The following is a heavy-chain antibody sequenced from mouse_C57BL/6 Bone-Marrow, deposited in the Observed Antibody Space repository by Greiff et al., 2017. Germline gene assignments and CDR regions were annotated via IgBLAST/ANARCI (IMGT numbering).Heavy chain of an antibody. D-gene: IGHD2-3*01. Sequence: QVQLKESGAELARPGASVKLSCKASGYTFTSYGISWVKQRTGQGLEWIGEIYPRSGNTYYNEKFKGKATLTADKSSSTAYMELRSLTSEDSAVYFCARSKRWLRGYYAMDYWGQGTSVTVSS. CDR2: IYPRSGNT. CDR1: GYTFTSYG. J-gene: IGHJ4*01. V-gene: IGHV1-81*01. CDR3: ARSKRWLRGYYAMDY.